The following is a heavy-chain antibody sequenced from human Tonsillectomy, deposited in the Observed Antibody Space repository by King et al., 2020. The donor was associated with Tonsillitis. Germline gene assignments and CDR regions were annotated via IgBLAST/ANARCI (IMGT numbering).Heavy chain of an antibody. CDR1: GFSFSTYD. Sequence: QLVQSGGGVVQPGRSLRLSCAASGFSFSTYDMHWVRQAPGKGLEWVAVISFDGRNQYYAEAVKGRFTISRDNSKKTLFLQMNSLRVEDTAVYYCSCIAARFVWGQGTMVTVSA. J-gene: IGHJ3*01. D-gene: IGHD6-6*01. V-gene: IGHV3-30*03. CDR2: ISFDGRNQ. CDR3: SCIAARFV.